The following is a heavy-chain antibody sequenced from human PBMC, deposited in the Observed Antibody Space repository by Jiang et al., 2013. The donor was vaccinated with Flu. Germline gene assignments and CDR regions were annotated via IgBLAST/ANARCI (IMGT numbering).Heavy chain of an antibody. J-gene: IGHJ6*02. CDR2: IYYSGST. Sequence: PGLVKPSETLSLTCTVSGGSISSYYWSWIRQPPGKGLEWIGYIYYSGSTNYNPSLKSRVTISVDTSKNQFSLKLSSVTAADTAVYYCARLTVFHPPYGMDVWGQGTTVTVSS. V-gene: IGHV4-59*08. CDR3: ARLTVFHPPYGMDV. D-gene: IGHD4-17*01. CDR1: GGSISSYY.